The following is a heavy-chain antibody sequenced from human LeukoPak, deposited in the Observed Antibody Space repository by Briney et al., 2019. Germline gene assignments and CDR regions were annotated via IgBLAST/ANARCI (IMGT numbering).Heavy chain of an antibody. CDR1: GFTVSSNY. CDR3: AREFSGWLTAGFDY. J-gene: IGHJ4*02. Sequence: GGSLRLSCAASGFTVSSNYMSWVRQAPGRGLEWVSVIYSGGSTYYADSVKGRFTISRDNSKNTLYLQMNSLRAEDTAVYYCAREFSGWLTAGFDYWGQGTLVTVSS. V-gene: IGHV3-66*01. D-gene: IGHD6-19*01. CDR2: IYSGGST.